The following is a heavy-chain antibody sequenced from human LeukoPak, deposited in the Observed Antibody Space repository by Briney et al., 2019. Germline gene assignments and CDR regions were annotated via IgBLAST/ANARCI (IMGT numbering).Heavy chain of an antibody. CDR1: GGSISSGDYY. Sequence: PSQTLSLTCTVSGGSISSGDYYWSWIRQPPGKGLEWIGYIYYSGSTYYNPSLKSRVTISVDTSKNQFSLKLSSVTAANTAVYYCASVGPSKTVRSFDYWGQGTLVTDSS. D-gene: IGHD3/OR15-3a*01. V-gene: IGHV4-30-4*08. J-gene: IGHJ4*02. CDR2: IYYSGST. CDR3: ASVGPSKTVRSFDY.